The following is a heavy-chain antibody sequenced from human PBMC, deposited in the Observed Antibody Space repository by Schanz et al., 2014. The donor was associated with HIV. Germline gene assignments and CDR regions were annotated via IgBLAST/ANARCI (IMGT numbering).Heavy chain of an antibody. Sequence: EVQLLDSGGGLVQPGGSLRVSCAASGFSFSRYAMSWVRQAPGKGLEWVSSISESGGRTYYADSVNGRFTISRDNSKNTLYLQMTTLRTEDTAVYYCAKPEYDSSGNSQSHFDYWGQGTLVIVSS. CDR2: ISESGGRT. CDR1: GFSFSRYA. V-gene: IGHV3-23*01. J-gene: IGHJ4*02. CDR3: AKPEYDSSGNSQSHFDY. D-gene: IGHD3-22*01.